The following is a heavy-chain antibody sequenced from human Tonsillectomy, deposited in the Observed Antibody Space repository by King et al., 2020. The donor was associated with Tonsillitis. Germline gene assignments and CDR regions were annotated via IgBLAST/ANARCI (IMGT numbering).Heavy chain of an antibody. CDR1: GFTFSSHA. CDR3: AKGYASTWYGTAGYYFGMDV. D-gene: IGHD6-13*01. Sequence: VQLVESGGGLVQPGGSPRLSCAASGFTFSSHAMSWVRQAPGKGLEWVSAISGSGDNKYYADSVKGRFTIARDNYKNMLTLQMNSLRVEDTAVYYCAKGYASTWYGTAGYYFGMDVWGQGTTVIVSS. J-gene: IGHJ6*02. V-gene: IGHV3-23*04. CDR2: ISGSGDNK.